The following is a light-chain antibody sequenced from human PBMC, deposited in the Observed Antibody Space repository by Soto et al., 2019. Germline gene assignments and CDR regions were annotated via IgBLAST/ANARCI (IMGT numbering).Light chain of an antibody. CDR2: GAS. V-gene: IGKV3-15*01. CDR1: QSVSSN. CDR3: QQYNNWPPGT. J-gene: IGKJ1*01. Sequence: EIVLTHSPGTLSLSPWERATLSCRASQSVSSNLAWYQQKPGQAPRLLIYGASTRATGIPARFSGSGSGTEFTLSISSLQSEDFAVYYCQQYNNWPPGTFGQGTKVDIK.